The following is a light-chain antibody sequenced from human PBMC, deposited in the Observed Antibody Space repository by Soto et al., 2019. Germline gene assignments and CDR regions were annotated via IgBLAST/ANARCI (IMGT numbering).Light chain of an antibody. V-gene: IGLV1-44*01. Sequence: QSVLTQPHSPSGTPGQRVTISCSGSSSNIGTSSVHWFQQLPGTAPKLLISTTNQRPSGVPERFSGSKSGTSASLAISGLQSEDEADYYCAAWDDSLNGHVFGTGTTVTV. CDR1: SSNIGTSS. CDR3: AAWDDSLNGHV. J-gene: IGLJ1*01. CDR2: TTN.